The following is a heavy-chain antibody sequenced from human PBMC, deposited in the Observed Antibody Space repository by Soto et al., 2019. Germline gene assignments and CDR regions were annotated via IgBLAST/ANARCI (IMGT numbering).Heavy chain of an antibody. D-gene: IGHD5-12*01. CDR1: GFTFSSYA. CDR3: ARDELATIPPPHYFDY. CDR2: ISYDGSNK. J-gene: IGHJ4*02. Sequence: GSLRLSCAASGFTFSSYAMHWVRQAPGKGLEWVAVISYDGSNKYYADSVKGRFTISRDNSKNTLYLQMNSLRAEDTAVYYCARDELATIPPPHYFDYWGQGTLVTVSS. V-gene: IGHV3-30-3*01.